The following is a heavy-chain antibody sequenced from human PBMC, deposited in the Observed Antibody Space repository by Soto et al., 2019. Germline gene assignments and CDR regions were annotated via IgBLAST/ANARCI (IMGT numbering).Heavy chain of an antibody. D-gene: IGHD4-17*01. V-gene: IGHV1-46*01. Sequence: SVKVSCKASGYTFTSYYMHWVRQAPGQGFEWMGIINPSGGSTSYAQKFQGRVTMTRDTSTSTVYMELSSLRSEDTAVYYCARDYGDYVYHYWGQGTLVTVSS. J-gene: IGHJ4*02. CDR2: INPSGGST. CDR1: GYTFTSYY. CDR3: ARDYGDYVYHY.